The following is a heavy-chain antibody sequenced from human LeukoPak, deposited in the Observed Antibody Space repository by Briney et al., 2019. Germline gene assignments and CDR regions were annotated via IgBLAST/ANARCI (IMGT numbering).Heavy chain of an antibody. D-gene: IGHD1-26*01. J-gene: IGHJ4*02. CDR3: SRESGPFSPFGF. V-gene: IGHV4-4*02. CDR2: ISLRGLT. Sequence: SQTLSLTCGVSGGSISGTNWWSWVRQPPGQGLEWIGEISLRGLTNYNPSLRSRLTMSLDESKNQVSLNLTSVPGADTAVYYCSRESGPFSPFGFWGQGTLVSVHS. CDR1: GGSISGTNW.